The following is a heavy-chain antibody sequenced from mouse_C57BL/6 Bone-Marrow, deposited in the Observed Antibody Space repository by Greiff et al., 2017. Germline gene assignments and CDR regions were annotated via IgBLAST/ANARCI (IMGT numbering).Heavy chain of an antibody. V-gene: IGHV1-63*01. D-gene: IGHD1-1*01. CDR2: IYPGGGYT. Sequence: QVQLQQSGAELVRPGTSVKMSCKASGYTFTNYCLGWAKQRPGHGLEWIGDIYPGGGYTNYNEKFKGKATLTADKSYSPAYMQFSSLTSEDSAIYDCAGSKYYGPLYYFDFWGQGTTLTVSS. CDR3: AGSKYYGPLYYFDF. CDR1: GYTFTNYC. J-gene: IGHJ2*01.